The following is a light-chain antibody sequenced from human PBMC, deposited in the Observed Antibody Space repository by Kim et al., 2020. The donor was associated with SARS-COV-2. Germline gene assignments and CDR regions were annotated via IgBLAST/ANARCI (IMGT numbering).Light chain of an antibody. V-gene: IGLV2-8*01. CDR3: SSYAGSNRGV. CDR2: EVS. Sequence: LTQPPSASGSPGRSVTISCTGTSSDVGGYNYVSWYQQHPGKAPKLMIYEVSKRPSGVPDRFSGSKSGNTASLTVSGLQAEDEADYYCSSYAGSNRGVFGGGTQLTVL. J-gene: IGLJ3*02. CDR1: SSDVGGYNY.